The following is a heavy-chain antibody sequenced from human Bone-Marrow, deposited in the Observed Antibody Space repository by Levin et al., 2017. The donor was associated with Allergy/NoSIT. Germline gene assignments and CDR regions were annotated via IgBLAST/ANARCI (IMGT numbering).Heavy chain of an antibody. V-gene: IGHV3-9*01. CDR2: ISWNSGSI. Sequence: SLKISCAASGFTFDDYAMHWVRQAPGKGLEWVSGISWNSGSIGYADSVKGRFTISRDNAKNSLYLQMNSLRAEDTALYYCAKEAYSSGWYGGGLFDYWGQGTLVTVSS. CDR3: AKEAYSSGWYGGGLFDY. D-gene: IGHD6-19*01. CDR1: GFTFDDYA. J-gene: IGHJ4*02.